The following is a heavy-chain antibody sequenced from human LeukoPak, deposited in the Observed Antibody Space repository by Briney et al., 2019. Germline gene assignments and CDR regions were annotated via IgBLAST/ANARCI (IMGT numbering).Heavy chain of an antibody. CDR3: ARWEVWFGHPDYMDV. CDR2: IYSGGST. J-gene: IGHJ6*03. Sequence: PGGSLRLSCAASGFTVSSNYMSWVRQAPGKGLEWVSVIYSGGSTYYADSVKGRFTISRDNSKNTLYLQMNSLRAEDTAVYYCARWEVWFGHPDYMDVWGKGTTVTISS. V-gene: IGHV3-53*01. D-gene: IGHD3-10*01. CDR1: GFTVSSNY.